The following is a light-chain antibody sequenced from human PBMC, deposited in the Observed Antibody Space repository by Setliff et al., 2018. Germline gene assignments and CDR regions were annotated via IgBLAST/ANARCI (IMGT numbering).Light chain of an antibody. CDR3: LTWDDGLGHWV. Sequence: QSVLTQPPSASGTSGQRVTISCSGSSSNIGNNYVYWHQQVPGTAPKLLIYWNSQRPSGVPDRFSASKSGTSASLAISGLRSDDEADYYCLTWDDGLGHWVFGGGTKVTVL. J-gene: IGLJ3*02. CDR2: WNS. V-gene: IGLV1-47*01. CDR1: SSNIGNNY.